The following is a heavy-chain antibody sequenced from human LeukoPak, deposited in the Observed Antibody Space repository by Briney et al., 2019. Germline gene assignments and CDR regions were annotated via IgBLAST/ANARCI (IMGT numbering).Heavy chain of an antibody. CDR1: GFTFSSYA. CDR2: ISGSGGST. V-gene: IGHV3-23*01. CDR3: ARYCSSTSCYTGAFYYYYGMDV. Sequence: GGSLRLSCAASGFTFSSYAMSWVRQAPGKGLEWVSAISGSGGSTYYADSVKGRFTISRDNAKNSLYLQMNSLRAEDTAVYYCARYCSSTSCYTGAFYYYYGMDVWGQGTTVTVSS. J-gene: IGHJ6*02. D-gene: IGHD2-2*02.